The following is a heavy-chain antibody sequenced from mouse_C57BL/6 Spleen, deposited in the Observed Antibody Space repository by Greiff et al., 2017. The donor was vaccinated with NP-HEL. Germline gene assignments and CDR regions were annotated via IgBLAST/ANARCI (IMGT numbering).Heavy chain of an antibody. CDR3: ARSPRDYFDY. Sequence: EVKLVESEGGLVQPGSSMKLSCTASGFTFSDYYMAWVRQVPEKGLEWVANINYDGSSTYYLDSLKSRFIISRDNAKNILYLQMSSLKSEDTATYYCARSPRDYFDYWGQGTTLTVSS. J-gene: IGHJ2*01. CDR1: GFTFSDYY. V-gene: IGHV5-16*01. CDR2: INYDGSST.